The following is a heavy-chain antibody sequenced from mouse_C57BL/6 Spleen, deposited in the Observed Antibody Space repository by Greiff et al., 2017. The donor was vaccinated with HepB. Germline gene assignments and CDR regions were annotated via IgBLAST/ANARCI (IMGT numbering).Heavy chain of an antibody. Sequence: DVKLQESGPGLVKPSQSLSLTCSVTGYSITSGYYWNWIRQFPGNKLEWMGYISYDGSNNYNPSLKNRISITRDTSKNQFFLKLNSVTTEDTATYYCARGGYPRDYFDYWGQGTTLTVSS. V-gene: IGHV3-6*01. J-gene: IGHJ2*01. D-gene: IGHD3-1*01. CDR1: GYSITSGYY. CDR2: ISYDGSN. CDR3: ARGGYPRDYFDY.